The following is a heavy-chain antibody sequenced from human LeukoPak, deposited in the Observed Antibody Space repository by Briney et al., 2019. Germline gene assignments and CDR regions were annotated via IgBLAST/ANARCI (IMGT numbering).Heavy chain of an antibody. Sequence: PSETLSLTCAVSGYSISSGYYWAWIRQPPGKGLGWIGIIYHSGSSYYNPSLKSRVTLAVDTSKNQFSLKLSSVTAADTAVYNCARLSILAQWSWNFDLWGQGTLVTVSS. CDR2: IYHSGSS. J-gene: IGHJ4*01. V-gene: IGHV4-38-2*01. CDR3: ARLSILAQWSWNFDL. CDR1: GYSISSGYY. D-gene: IGHD3-3*01.